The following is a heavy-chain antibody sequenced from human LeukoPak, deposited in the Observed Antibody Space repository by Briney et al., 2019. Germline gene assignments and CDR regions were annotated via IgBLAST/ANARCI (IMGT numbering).Heavy chain of an antibody. CDR2: INPNSGGT. V-gene: IGHV1-2*02. J-gene: IGHJ4*02. D-gene: IGHD3-10*01. CDR1: GYTFTGYY. Sequence: GASVKVSCKASGYTFTGYYMHWVRQAPGQGLEWMGWINPNSGGTNYAQKFQGRVTMTRDTSISTAYMELSRLRSEDTAVYYCARDGGTYYYGSGSYYMAYWGQGTLVTVSS. CDR3: ARDGGTYYYGSGSYYMAY.